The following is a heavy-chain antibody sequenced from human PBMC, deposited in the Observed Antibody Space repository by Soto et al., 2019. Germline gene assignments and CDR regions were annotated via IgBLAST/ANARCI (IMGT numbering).Heavy chain of an antibody. Sequence: GSLRLSCAVSGFIFSRYSMNWVRQAPGKGLEWVSSIGTSGSYIYDTDSVKGRFTVSRDNSKNTLYLQMNSLRAEDTAVYYCAKDRVVGATRARYFDYWGQGTLVTVSS. V-gene: IGHV3-21*04. D-gene: IGHD1-26*01. CDR1: GFIFSRYS. J-gene: IGHJ4*02. CDR2: IGTSGSYI. CDR3: AKDRVVGATRARYFDY.